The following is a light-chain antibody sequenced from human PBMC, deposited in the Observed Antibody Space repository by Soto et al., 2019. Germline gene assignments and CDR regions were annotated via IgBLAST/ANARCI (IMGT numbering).Light chain of an antibody. V-gene: IGLV1-44*01. J-gene: IGLJ1*01. Sequence: QSALTQPPSASGTPGQRVTISCSGRSSNIGTNTVHWYQQLPGTAPKVLIYSNNQRPSGVPDRFSDSKSGTSASLAISGLQSEDEADYYCAAWDESLAAEVFGPGTKVTVL. CDR3: AAWDESLAAEV. CDR2: SNN. CDR1: SSNIGTNT.